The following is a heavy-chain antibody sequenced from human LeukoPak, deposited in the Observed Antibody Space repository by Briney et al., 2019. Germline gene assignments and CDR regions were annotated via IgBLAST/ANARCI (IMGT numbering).Heavy chain of an antibody. CDR1: GFTFSRYW. J-gene: IGHJ4*02. CDR2: IKVDGSEK. V-gene: IGHV3-7*01. CDR3: AKDHYYFDY. Sequence: GGSLRLSCAVSGFTFSRYWMTWVRQAPGKGLEWVANIKVDGSEKYYVDAVKGRFTISRDNAKDSLYLQMNGLRAEDTAIYYCAKDHYYFDYWGQGTLVTVSS.